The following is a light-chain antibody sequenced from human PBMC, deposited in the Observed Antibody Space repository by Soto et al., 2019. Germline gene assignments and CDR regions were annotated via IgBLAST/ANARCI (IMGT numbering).Light chain of an antibody. CDR1: QSISIY. Sequence: EIVWTQSPATLSLSPGERATLSCRASQSISIYLAWYQQKPGQAPRLLIYGASSRATGIPDRFSGSGSGTDFTLTISRLEPEDFAVYYCQQYGSSPQTFGQGTKVDIK. CDR2: GAS. V-gene: IGKV3-20*01. J-gene: IGKJ1*01. CDR3: QQYGSSPQT.